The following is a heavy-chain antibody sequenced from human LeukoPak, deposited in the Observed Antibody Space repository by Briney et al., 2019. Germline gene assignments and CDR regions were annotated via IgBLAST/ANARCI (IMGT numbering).Heavy chain of an antibody. V-gene: IGHV3-64*01. CDR1: GFTFSSDA. CDR2: ISSNEGST. Sequence: GGSLRLSCAASGFTFSSDAMHWVRQAPGKGLEYVSAISSNEGSTHYANSVKGRFTISRDNSKNTLYLQMGSLRAEDMAVYYCAREVNAVAGRYFDYWGQGTLVTVSS. CDR3: AREVNAVAGRYFDY. J-gene: IGHJ4*02. D-gene: IGHD6-19*01.